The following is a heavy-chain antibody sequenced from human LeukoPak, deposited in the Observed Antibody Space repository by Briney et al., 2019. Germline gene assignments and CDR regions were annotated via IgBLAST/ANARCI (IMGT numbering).Heavy chain of an antibody. CDR2: ITSRGEIT. CDR3: ARDRPNYYGSDGHYYRRDGDY. J-gene: IGHJ4*02. D-gene: IGHD3-22*01. V-gene: IGHV3-23*01. Sequence: GGSLILSCAASGFTFGIYAMRWVRQAPGTGLQWVSSITSRGEITWYVASVKGRFTITSDNSENTLYLKMHSLRAEDTAVYCCARDRPNYYGSDGHYYRRDGDYWGRGTLVSVSS. CDR1: GFTFGIYA.